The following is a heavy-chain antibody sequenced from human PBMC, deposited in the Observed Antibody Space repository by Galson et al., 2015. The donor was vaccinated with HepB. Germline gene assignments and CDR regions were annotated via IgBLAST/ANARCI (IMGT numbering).Heavy chain of an antibody. Sequence: SLRLSCAASGFTFNNYALHLVRQAPGKGLEWVALISYDGRNKYYADSVNGRFTISRDNSKNTLYLQMNSLRSEDTAVFYCARDGPSYYNDTSGYYVGYWGQETLVTVSS. CDR2: ISYDGRNK. D-gene: IGHD3-22*01. CDR1: GFTFNNYA. CDR3: ARDGPSYYNDTSGYYVGY. V-gene: IGHV3-30*04. J-gene: IGHJ4*02.